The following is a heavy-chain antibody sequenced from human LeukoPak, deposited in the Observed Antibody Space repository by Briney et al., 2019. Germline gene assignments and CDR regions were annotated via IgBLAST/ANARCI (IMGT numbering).Heavy chain of an antibody. CDR3: ARGPLLRDGYKYYFDY. J-gene: IGHJ4*02. D-gene: IGHD5-24*01. CDR2: INPSGGST. Sequence: GASVKVSCKAPGYTFTSYYMHWVRQAPGQGLEWMGIINPSGGSTSYAQKFQGRVTMTRDTSTSTVYMELSSLRSEDTAVYYCARGPLLRDGYKYYFDYWGQGTLVTVSS. CDR1: GYTFTSYY. V-gene: IGHV1-46*01.